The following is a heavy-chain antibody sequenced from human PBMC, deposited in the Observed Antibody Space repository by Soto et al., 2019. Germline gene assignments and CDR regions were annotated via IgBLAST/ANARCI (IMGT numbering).Heavy chain of an antibody. D-gene: IGHD2-2*01. V-gene: IGHV1-69*02. Sequence: ASVKVSCKASGGTFSSYTISWVRQAPGQGLEWMGRIIPILGIENYAQKFQGRVTITADKSTSTAYMELSSLRSEDTAVYYCARARYCSSTSCYRVGAFDIWGQGTMVTVSS. CDR2: IIPILGIE. CDR1: GGTFSSYT. CDR3: ARARYCSSTSCYRVGAFDI. J-gene: IGHJ3*02.